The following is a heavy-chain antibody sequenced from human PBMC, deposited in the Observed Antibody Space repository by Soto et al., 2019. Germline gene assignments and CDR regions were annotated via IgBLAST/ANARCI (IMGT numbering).Heavy chain of an antibody. CDR2: IYCSGST. D-gene: IGHD3-22*01. V-gene: IGHV4-39*07. CDR3: SRGSYYYDSSGYSHY. Sequence: LETLSVTCTVSDGCITSSSSYWGWIHQPPGKGLEWIGTIYCSGSTYYNPSLKSRVTISVDTSKNQFSLKLSSVTAADTAVYYCSRGSYYYDSSGYSHYWGQGTLVTVS. CDR1: DGCITSSSSY. J-gene: IGHJ4*02.